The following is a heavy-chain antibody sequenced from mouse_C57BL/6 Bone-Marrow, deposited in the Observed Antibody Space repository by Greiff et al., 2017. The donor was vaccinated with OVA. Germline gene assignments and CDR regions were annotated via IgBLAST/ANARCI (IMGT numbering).Heavy chain of an antibody. CDR2: ISNGGGST. CDR3: ARRGLLFYFDY. CDR1: GFTFSDYY. D-gene: IGHD2-12*01. V-gene: IGHV5-12*01. Sequence: DVMLVESGGGLVQPGGSLKLSCAASGFTFSDYYMYWVRQTPEKRLEWVAYISNGGGSTYYPDTVKGRFTISRDNAKNTLYLQMSRLKSEDTAMYYCARRGLLFYFDYWGQGTTLTVSS. J-gene: IGHJ2*01.